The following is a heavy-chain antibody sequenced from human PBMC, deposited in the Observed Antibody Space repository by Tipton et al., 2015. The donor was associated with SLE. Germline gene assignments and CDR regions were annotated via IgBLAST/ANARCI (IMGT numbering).Heavy chain of an antibody. Sequence: VQLVQSGAEVKKSGESLKISCKGSGYSFSSYWIGWVRQMPGKGLEWMGIIYPNDSDSTYSPSFQGQVTISADKSTNTAYLQWSSLKASDTAIYYCARQGCGHCWSDYWGQGTLVTVSS. D-gene: IGHD2-21*01. CDR2: IYPNDSDS. CDR1: GYSFSSYW. J-gene: IGHJ4*02. V-gene: IGHV5-51*01. CDR3: ARQGCGHCWSDY.